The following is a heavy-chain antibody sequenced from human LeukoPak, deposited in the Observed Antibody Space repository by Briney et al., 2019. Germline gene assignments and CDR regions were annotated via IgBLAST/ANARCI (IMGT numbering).Heavy chain of an antibody. V-gene: IGHV4-39*07. CDR3: ARVAVATIDY. CDR1: GGSISSSSYY. J-gene: IGHJ4*02. CDR2: IYYSGST. D-gene: IGHD5-12*01. Sequence: SETLSLTCTVSGGSISSSSYYWGWIRQPPGKGLEWIGSIYYSGSTNYNPSLKSRVTISVDTSKNQFSLKLSSVTAADTAVYYCARVAVATIDYWGQGTLVTVSS.